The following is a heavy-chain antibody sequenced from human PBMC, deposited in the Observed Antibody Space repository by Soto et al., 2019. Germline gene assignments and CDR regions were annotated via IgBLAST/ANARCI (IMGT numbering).Heavy chain of an antibody. J-gene: IGHJ6*02. CDR1: GFTLISYW. CDR2: IKQDGYEK. Sequence: GGSLRLSCAASGFTLISYWINWFRHSPFKGLEWVANIKQDGYEKYYVASVKGRFIISRDNAKNSLYLQMNSLRAEDTAVYYCARDGDASGWYHYGMDVWGQGTMVTVSS. CDR3: ARDGDASGWYHYGMDV. V-gene: IGHV3-7*01. D-gene: IGHD6-19*01.